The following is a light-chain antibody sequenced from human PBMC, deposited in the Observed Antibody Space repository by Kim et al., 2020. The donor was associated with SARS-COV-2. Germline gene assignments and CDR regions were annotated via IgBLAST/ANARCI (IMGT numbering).Light chain of an antibody. V-gene: IGLV3-1*01. J-gene: IGLJ2*01. CDR1: RLGNKY. Sequence: SVSPGQTVSITCPGDRLGNKYACWYQQRPGQSPVLVIYHDYKRPSGIPGRFSGSNSGNTATLTFSGTQALDEADYYCQAWDSTTVIFGGGTQLTV. CDR2: HDY. CDR3: QAWDSTTVI.